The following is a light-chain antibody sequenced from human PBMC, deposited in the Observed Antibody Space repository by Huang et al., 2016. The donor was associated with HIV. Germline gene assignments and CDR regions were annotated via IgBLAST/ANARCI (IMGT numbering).Light chain of an antibody. CDR2: GAS. CDR3: QQYNNWPPERT. CDR1: QSVSSN. V-gene: IGKV3-15*01. J-gene: IGKJ1*01. Sequence: EIVMTQSPATLSVSPGERATLSCRASQSVSSNLAWYQQKPGQAPRLLMYGASTRATGIPVRFSGSGSGTEFTLTISSLQSEDVAVYYCQQYNNWPPERTFGQGTKVEIK.